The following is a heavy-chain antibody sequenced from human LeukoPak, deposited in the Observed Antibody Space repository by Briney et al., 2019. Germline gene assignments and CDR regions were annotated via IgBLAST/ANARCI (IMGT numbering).Heavy chain of an antibody. J-gene: IGHJ4*02. CDR3: ARLNRFGEIFADY. CDR2: IYDSGSA. Sequence: SESLSLTCTVSGGSISNYYWSWIRQPPGKGLEWIGYIYDSGSANYNPSLRSRVAISVDTSKSQFSLRLNSVTAADTAVYYCARLNRFGEIFADYWGQGTLVSVSS. D-gene: IGHD3-10*01. CDR1: GGSISNYY. V-gene: IGHV4-59*01.